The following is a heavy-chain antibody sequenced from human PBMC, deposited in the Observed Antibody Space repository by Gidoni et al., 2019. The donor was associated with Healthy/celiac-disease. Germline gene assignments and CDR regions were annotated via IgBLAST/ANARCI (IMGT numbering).Heavy chain of an antibody. CDR3: ASSGIAAAGKVGAFDI. CDR2: IDSDGSST. V-gene: IGHV3-74*01. Sequence: EVQLVESGGGLVQPGGSLRLSCAASGFTFSSYWMHWVRQAPGKVLLWVSRIDSDGSSTSYADSVKGRFTISRDNAKNTLYLQMNSLRAEDTAVYYCASSGIAAAGKVGAFDIWGQGTMVTVSS. D-gene: IGHD6-13*01. CDR1: GFTFSSYW. J-gene: IGHJ3*02.